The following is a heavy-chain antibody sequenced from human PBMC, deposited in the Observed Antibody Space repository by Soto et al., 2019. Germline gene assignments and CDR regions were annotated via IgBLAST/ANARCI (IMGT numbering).Heavy chain of an antibody. V-gene: IGHV3-23*01. Sequence: LSGAACGFTFCSYPMTWVRQAQGKGLEWVSTINGGGGTTYYADSVKGRFTISRDDSKNILYLQMNSPRAEDTAIYYCAKDQHPDGIWTFDSWGRGTLVTVSS. CDR3: AKDQHPDGIWTFDS. CDR2: INGGGGTT. J-gene: IGHJ4*02. CDR1: GFTFCSYP. D-gene: IGHD3-9*01.